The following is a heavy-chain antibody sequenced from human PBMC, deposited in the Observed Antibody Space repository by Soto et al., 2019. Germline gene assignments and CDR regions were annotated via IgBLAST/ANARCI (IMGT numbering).Heavy chain of an antibody. CDR2: IIPILGIA. Sequence: QVQLVQSGAEVKKPGSSVKVSCKASVGTFSSYTISWVRQAPGQGLEWMGRIIPILGIANSAQKFQGRVTITADKSTSTAYMELRRLRSEDTAVYYCATCGGVLGFGELPWFDPWGQGTLVTVSS. D-gene: IGHD3-10*01. CDR3: ATCGGVLGFGELPWFDP. V-gene: IGHV1-69*02. J-gene: IGHJ5*02. CDR1: VGTFSSYT.